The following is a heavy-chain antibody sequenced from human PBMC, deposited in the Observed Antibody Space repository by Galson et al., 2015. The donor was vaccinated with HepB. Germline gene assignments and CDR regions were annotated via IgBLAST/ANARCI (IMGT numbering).Heavy chain of an antibody. V-gene: IGHV3-15*01. CDR2: IKTKSDDGTT. CDR3: TTSGWGVIADAFDV. CDR1: GFTFSYAW. D-gene: IGHD3-16*02. J-gene: IGHJ3*01. Sequence: SLRLSCAASGFTFSYAWMNWVRQIPGKGLEWVGRIKTKSDDGTTDYAAPVKGRFTISRDDSKNTVYVQMNSLNTEDTGVYYCTTSGWGVIADAFDVWGQGTMVTVSS.